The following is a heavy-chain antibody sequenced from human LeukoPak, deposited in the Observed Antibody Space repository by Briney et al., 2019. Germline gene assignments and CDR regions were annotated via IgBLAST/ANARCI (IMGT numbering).Heavy chain of an antibody. CDR1: GDSVSSNISA. V-gene: IGHV6-1*01. Sequence: PSQTLSLTCAISGDSVSSNISAWNWIRQSPSSGLEWLGRTYYRSKWYNDYAVSVKSRITIKPDTSNNQFSLQLNSVTPEDTAVYYCARGYNWGESGFDYWGQGTLVTVSS. CDR2: TYYRSKWYN. CDR3: ARGYNWGESGFDY. J-gene: IGHJ4*02. D-gene: IGHD1-1*01.